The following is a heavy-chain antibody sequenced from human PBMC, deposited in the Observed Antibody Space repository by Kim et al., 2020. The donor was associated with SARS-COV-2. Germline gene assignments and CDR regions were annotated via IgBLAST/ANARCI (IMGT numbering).Heavy chain of an antibody. D-gene: IGHD3-22*01. CDR3: ARGSTFYYDEGTYFTSWGYFDF. V-gene: IGHV4-59*01. CDR2: IFYTGRT. J-gene: IGHJ4*02. CDR1: GASISGYY. Sequence: SETLSLTCTVSGASISGYYWGWIRQPPGKGLEYIGDIFYTGRTNYNPPLKSLVTISFDKSKNQFSLHLNSVTAADTAVYYCARGSTFYYDEGTYFTSWGYFDFWGQGTLVTVSS.